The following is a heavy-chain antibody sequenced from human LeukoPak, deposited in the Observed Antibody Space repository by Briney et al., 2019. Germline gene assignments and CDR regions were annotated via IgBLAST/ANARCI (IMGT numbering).Heavy chain of an antibody. V-gene: IGHV4-39*07. J-gene: IGHJ6*02. CDR3: ARDRGLLWFGELLPDYYYYGMDV. D-gene: IGHD3-10*01. Sequence: SETLSLTCTVSGGSISSSSYYWGWIRQPPGKGLEWIGSIYYSGSTNYNPSLKSRVTISVDTSKNQFSLKLSSVTAADTAVYYCARDRGLLWFGELLPDYYYYGMDVWGQGTTVTVSS. CDR2: IYYSGST. CDR1: GGSISSSSYY.